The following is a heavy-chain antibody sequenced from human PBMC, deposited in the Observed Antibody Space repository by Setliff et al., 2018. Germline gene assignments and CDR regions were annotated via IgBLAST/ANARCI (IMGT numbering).Heavy chain of an antibody. Sequence: ETLSLTCTVSGGSISSSSYYWGWIRQPPGKGLEWIGSIYYSGSTYYNPSLKSRVTISVDTSKNQFSLKLSPVTAADTAVYYCARDRVTTLENYYYYYGMDVWGQGTTVTVSS. CDR3: ARDRVTTLENYYYYYGMDV. V-gene: IGHV4-39*07. D-gene: IGHD4-17*01. J-gene: IGHJ6*02. CDR2: IYYSGST. CDR1: GGSISSSSYY.